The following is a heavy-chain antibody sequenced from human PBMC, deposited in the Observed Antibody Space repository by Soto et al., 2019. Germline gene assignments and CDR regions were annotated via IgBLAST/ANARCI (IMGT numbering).Heavy chain of an antibody. V-gene: IGHV1-69*01. CDR3: ARDGGYVSGSYYNSHNWFDP. J-gene: IGHJ5*02. D-gene: IGHD3-10*01. CDR2: IIPIFGTA. CDR1: GGTFSSYA. Sequence: QVQLVQSGAEVKKPGSSVKVSCKASGGTFSSYAISWVRQAPGQGLEWMGGIIPIFGTANYAQKFQGRVTITADESTSTAYMGLSSLRSEDTAVYYCARDGGYVSGSYYNSHNWFDPWGQGTLVTVSS.